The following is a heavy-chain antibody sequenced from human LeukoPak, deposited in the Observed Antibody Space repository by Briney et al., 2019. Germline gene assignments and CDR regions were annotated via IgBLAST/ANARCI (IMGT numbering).Heavy chain of an antibody. CDR1: GGSISSGGYY. D-gene: IGHD2-15*01. Sequence: SETLSLTCTVSGGSISSGGYYWSWIRQPPGKGLEWIGYIYHSGSTYYNPSLKSRVTISVDRSKNQFSLKLSSVTAADTAVYYCARLPEAEHNWFDPWGQGTLVTVSS. J-gene: IGHJ5*02. CDR3: ARLPEAEHNWFDP. V-gene: IGHV4-30-2*01. CDR2: IYHSGST.